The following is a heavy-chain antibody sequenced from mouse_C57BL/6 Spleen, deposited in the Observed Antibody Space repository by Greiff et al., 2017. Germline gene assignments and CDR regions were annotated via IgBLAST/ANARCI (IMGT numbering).Heavy chain of an antibody. CDR2: IYPGDGDT. V-gene: IGHV1-80*01. CDR1: GYAFSSYW. Sequence: VQLQESGAELVKPGASVKISCKASGYAFSSYWMNWVKQRPGKGLEWIGQIYPGDGDTNYNGKFKGKATLTADKSSSTAYMQLSSLTSEDSAVYFCAREGRENWFAYWGQGTLVTVSA. J-gene: IGHJ3*01. CDR3: AREGRENWFAY.